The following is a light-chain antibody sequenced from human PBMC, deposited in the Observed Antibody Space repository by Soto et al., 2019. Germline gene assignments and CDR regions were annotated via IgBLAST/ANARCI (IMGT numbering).Light chain of an antibody. CDR3: QHSYSTPRT. Sequence: DIQMTQSPSSLSASVGDRVTITCRESQSISSYLNWYQQKPGKAPKLLIYAASSLQSGVPSRFSGSGSGTDFTLTISSLQPEDFVTYYCQHSYSTPRTFGQGTKLEIK. V-gene: IGKV1-39*01. CDR2: AAS. CDR1: QSISSY. J-gene: IGKJ2*01.